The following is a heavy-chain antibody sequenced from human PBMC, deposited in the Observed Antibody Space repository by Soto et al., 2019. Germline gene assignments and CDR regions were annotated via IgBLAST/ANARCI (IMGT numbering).Heavy chain of an antibody. CDR1: GFTFDDYA. V-gene: IGHV3-9*01. Sequence: GGSLRLSCAASGFTFDDYAMHWVRQAPGKGLEWVSGISWNSGSIGYAGSVKGRFTISRDNAKKSLYLQMNSLRAEDTALYYCAKEARDYYYGSGSYYNVFVYWGQGTLVTVSS. D-gene: IGHD3-10*01. CDR3: AKEARDYYYGSGSYYNVFVY. CDR2: ISWNSGSI. J-gene: IGHJ4*02.